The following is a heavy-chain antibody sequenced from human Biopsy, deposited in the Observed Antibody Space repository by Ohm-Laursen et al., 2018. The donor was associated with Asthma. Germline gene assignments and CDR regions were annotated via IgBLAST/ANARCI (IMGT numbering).Heavy chain of an antibody. CDR1: GFMFRSFG. CDR3: AKRRGYSGHDNDY. Sequence: SLRLSCTASGFMFRSFGMHWVRQAPGKGLEWVAVMSYDGNHKFYEDSVKGRFTISRDNSKNTLYLQMNSLRTEDTAVYYCAKRRGYSGHDNDYWGQGTLVIVSS. J-gene: IGHJ4*02. V-gene: IGHV3-30*18. CDR2: MSYDGNHK. D-gene: IGHD5-12*01.